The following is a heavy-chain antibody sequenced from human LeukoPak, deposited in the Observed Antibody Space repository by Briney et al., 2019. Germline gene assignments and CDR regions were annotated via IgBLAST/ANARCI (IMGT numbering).Heavy chain of an antibody. Sequence: GASVKVSCKASGFTFTGHYMHWVRQAPGQGLEWMGWINPNSGGTNYAQKFQGRVTMTRDTSISTAYMELSRLKSDDTAVYYCARGSFSADAPLVLDYFHHWGQGTLVTVSS. V-gene: IGHV1-2*02. CDR1: GFTFTGHY. CDR2: INPNSGGT. J-gene: IGHJ1*01. CDR3: ARGSFSADAPLVLDYFHH. D-gene: IGHD5-18*01.